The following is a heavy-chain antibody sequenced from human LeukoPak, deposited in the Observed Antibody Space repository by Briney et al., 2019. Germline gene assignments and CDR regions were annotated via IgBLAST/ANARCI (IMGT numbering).Heavy chain of an antibody. CDR1: GGSISSYY. CDR3: ARLMGMYSSSMANWFDP. CDR2: IYYSGST. V-gene: IGHV4-59*01. D-gene: IGHD6-6*01. Sequence: SETLSLTCTVSGGSISSYYWSWIRQPPGKGLEWIGYIYYSGSTNYNPSLKSRVTISVDTSKNQFSLKLSSVTAADTAVYYCARLMGMYSSSMANWFDPWGQGTLVTVSS. J-gene: IGHJ5*02.